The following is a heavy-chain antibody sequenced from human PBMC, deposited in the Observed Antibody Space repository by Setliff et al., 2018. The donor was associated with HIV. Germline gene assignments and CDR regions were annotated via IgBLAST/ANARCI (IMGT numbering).Heavy chain of an antibody. V-gene: IGHV3-48*01. CDR1: DFSFSRYD. Sequence: TGGSLRLSCAASDFSFSRYDMNWVREAPGKGLECVSYISISSSTVYYADSVEGRFTISRDNSKKTLYLQMNSLRPDETAVYYCARDHSIGGPIAAAGTGGAFDIWGQGTMFTVSS. CDR2: ISISSSTV. D-gene: IGHD6-13*01. CDR3: ARDHSIGGPIAAAGTGGAFDI. J-gene: IGHJ3*02.